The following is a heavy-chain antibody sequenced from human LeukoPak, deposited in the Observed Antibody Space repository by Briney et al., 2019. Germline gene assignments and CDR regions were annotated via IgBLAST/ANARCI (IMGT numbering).Heavy chain of an antibody. CDR3: AKDLKRRYYYDSSGYYSSPPFDY. D-gene: IGHD3-22*01. Sequence: GGSLRLSCAASGFTFSSYAMSWVRPAPGKGLEWVSAISGSGGSTYYADSVKGRFTISRDNSKHTLYLQMNSLRAEDTAVYYCAKDLKRRYYYDSSGYYSSPPFDYWGQGTLVTVSS. J-gene: IGHJ4*02. V-gene: IGHV3-23*01. CDR1: GFTFSSYA. CDR2: ISGSGGST.